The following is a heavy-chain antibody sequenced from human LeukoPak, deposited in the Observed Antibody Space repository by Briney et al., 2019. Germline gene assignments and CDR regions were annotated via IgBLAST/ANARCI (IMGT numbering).Heavy chain of an antibody. J-gene: IGHJ4*02. CDR2: ISWNSGSI. V-gene: IGHV3-9*01. D-gene: IGHD5-12*01. Sequence: GGSLRLSCAASGFTFDDYAMHWVRQAPGKGLEWVSGISWNSGSIGYADSVKGRFTISRDNAKNSLYLQMNSLRAEDTALYYCANSGYSGYDDYWGQGTLVTVSS. CDR3: ANSGYSGYDDY. CDR1: GFTFDDYA.